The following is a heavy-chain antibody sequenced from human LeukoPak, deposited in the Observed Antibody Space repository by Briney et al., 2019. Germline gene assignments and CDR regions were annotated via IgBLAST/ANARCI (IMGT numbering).Heavy chain of an antibody. CDR2: ISWNSGSI. CDR1: GFTFDDYA. V-gene: IGHV3-9*01. CDR3: ATGRGVPGYQYFDY. J-gene: IGHJ4*02. Sequence: PGGSLRLSCAASGFTFDDYAMHWVRQAPGKGLEWVSGISWNSGSIGYADSVKGRFTISRDNAKNSLYLQLNSLRVEDTAVYYCATGRGVPGYQYFDYWGQGTLVTVSS. D-gene: IGHD3-10*01.